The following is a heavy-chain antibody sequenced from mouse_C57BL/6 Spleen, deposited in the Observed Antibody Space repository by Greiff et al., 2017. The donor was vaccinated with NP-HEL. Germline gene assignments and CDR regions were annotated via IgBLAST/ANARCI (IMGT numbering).Heavy chain of an antibody. Sequence: QVHVKQSGAELVRPGASVTLSCKASGYTFTDYEMHWVKQTPVHGLEWIGAIDPETGGTAYNQKFKGKAILTADKSSSTAYMELRSLTSEDSAVYYCTRKTPNYYGSSCHDFGYWGQGTTLTVSS. J-gene: IGHJ2*01. CDR1: GYTFTDYE. CDR2: IDPETGGT. D-gene: IGHD1-1*01. V-gene: IGHV1-15*01. CDR3: TRKTPNYYGSSCHDFGY.